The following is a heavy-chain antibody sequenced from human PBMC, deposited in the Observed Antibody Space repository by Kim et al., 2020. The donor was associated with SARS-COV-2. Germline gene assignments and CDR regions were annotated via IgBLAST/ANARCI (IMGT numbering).Heavy chain of an antibody. CDR1: GFTFSSYA. CDR3: AKKVVTVVTRVWYAFDI. V-gene: IGHV3-23*01. Sequence: GGSLRLSCAASGFTFSSYAMSWVRQAPGKGLEWVSAISGSGGSTYYADSVKGRFTISRDNSKNTLYLQMNSLRAEDTAVYYCAKKVVTVVTRVWYAFDIWGQGTMVTVSS. J-gene: IGHJ3*02. CDR2: ISGSGGST. D-gene: IGHD2-21*02.